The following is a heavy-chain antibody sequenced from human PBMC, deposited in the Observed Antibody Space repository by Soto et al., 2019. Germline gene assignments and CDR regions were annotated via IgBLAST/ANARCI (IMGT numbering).Heavy chain of an antibody. CDR3: ARVNPYCSGGSCYGDFDY. D-gene: IGHD2-15*01. J-gene: IGHJ4*02. Sequence: GASVKVSCKASGYTFTSYGISWVRQAPGQGLEWMGWISAYSGNTNYAQKLQGRVTMTTDTSTSTAYMELRSLRSDDTAVYYCARVNPYCSGGSCYGDFDYWGQGTLVTVSS. CDR2: ISAYSGNT. V-gene: IGHV1-18*04. CDR1: GYTFTSYG.